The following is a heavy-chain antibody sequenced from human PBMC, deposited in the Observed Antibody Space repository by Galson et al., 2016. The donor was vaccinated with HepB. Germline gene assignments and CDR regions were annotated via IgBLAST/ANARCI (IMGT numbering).Heavy chain of an antibody. D-gene: IGHD3-3*01. Sequence: SLRLSCAASGFTFSSFTFRWVRQAPGKGLEWVAVISFEVTNTYYADSVRGRFTISRDNSKNTVYLQMTSLRADDTAVYYCRGVNFYDYWGQGTLVTVSS. CDR2: ISFEVTNT. CDR3: RGVNFYDY. CDR1: GFTFSSFT. V-gene: IGHV3-30-3*01. J-gene: IGHJ4*02.